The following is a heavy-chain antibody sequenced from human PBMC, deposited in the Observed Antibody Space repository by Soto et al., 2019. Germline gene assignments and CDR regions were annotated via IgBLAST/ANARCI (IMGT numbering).Heavy chain of an antibody. CDR3: ARVGLDDILTGTPYYFDY. V-gene: IGHV1-69*01. J-gene: IGHJ4*02. CDR1: GGTFSSYA. CDR2: IIPIFGTA. D-gene: IGHD3-9*01. Sequence: QVQLVQSGAEVKKPGSSVKVSCKASGGTFSSYAISWVRQAPGQGLEWMGGIIPIFGTANYAQKFQGRVTITADESTSTAYMELSSLRSEDTAVYYCARVGLDDILTGTPYYFDYWGQGTLVTVSS.